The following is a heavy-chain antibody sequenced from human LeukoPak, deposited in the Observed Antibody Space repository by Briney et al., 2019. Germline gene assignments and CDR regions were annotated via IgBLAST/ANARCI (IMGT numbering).Heavy chain of an antibody. CDR3: ARYIRVTANYWYFDL. CDR1: GGSISSYY. D-gene: IGHD2-21*02. CDR2: IYYSGST. Sequence: SETLSLTCTVSGGSISSYYWSWIRQPPGKGLEWIGYIYYSGSTNYNPSLKSRVTISVDTSKNQFSLKLSSVTAADTAVYYCARYIRVTANYWYFDLWGRGTLVTVSS. V-gene: IGHV4-59*12. J-gene: IGHJ2*01.